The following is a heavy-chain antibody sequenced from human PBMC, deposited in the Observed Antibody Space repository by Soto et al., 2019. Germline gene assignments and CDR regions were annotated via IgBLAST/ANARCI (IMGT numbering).Heavy chain of an antibody. CDR2: IYYSGST. V-gene: IGHV4-59*01. J-gene: IGHJ4*02. D-gene: IGHD4-17*01. CDR3: ARFLYGDTLDY. Sequence: PSETLSLTCTVSGGSISSYYWSWIRQPPGKGLEWIGYIYYSGSTNYNPSLKSRVTISVDTSKNQFSLKLSSVTAADTAVYYCARFLYGDTLDYWGQGTLVTVSS. CDR1: GGSISSYY.